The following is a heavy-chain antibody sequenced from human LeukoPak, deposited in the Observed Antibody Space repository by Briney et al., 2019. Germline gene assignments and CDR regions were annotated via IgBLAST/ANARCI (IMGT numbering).Heavy chain of an antibody. CDR2: ISGGGKTT. V-gene: IGHV3-48*01. J-gene: IGHJ6*03. D-gene: IGHD2-21*02. Sequence: GGSLRLSCTASGFIFNTYSMTWGPQAPGKGLEWVSYISGGGKTTYYAETVKGRFTVSRDTARNSVSLQMDTLRVDDTAVFYCLRPGESYGDYNSLYYMDVWGRGSTVTVSS. CDR3: LRPGESYGDYNSLYYMDV. CDR1: GFIFNTYS.